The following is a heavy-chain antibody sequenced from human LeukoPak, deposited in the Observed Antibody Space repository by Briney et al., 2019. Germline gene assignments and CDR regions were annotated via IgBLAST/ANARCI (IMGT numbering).Heavy chain of an antibody. CDR2: INPNSGGT. Sequence: EASVKVSCKASGYTFTGYYIHWVRQAPGQGLEWMGWINPNSGGTNYAQKFQGWVTMTRDTSISTAYMELSRLRSDDTAVYYCASTLKVTTPFSLRYRGQGTLVTVSS. V-gene: IGHV1-2*04. CDR1: GYTFTGYY. CDR3: ASTLKVTTPFSLRY. J-gene: IGHJ4*02. D-gene: IGHD4-17*01.